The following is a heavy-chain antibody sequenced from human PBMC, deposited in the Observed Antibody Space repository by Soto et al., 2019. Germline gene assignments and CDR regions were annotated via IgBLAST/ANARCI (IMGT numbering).Heavy chain of an antibody. Sequence: PGGSLRLSCTASGFTFGDYAMSWFRQAPGKGLEWVGFIRSKAYGGTTEYAASVKGRFTISRDDSKSIAYLQMNSLKTEDTAVYYCTRSGYSYGTRDDYWGQGTLVTVSS. CDR1: GFTFGDYA. CDR3: TRSGYSYGTRDDY. D-gene: IGHD5-18*01. V-gene: IGHV3-49*03. CDR2: IRSKAYGGTT. J-gene: IGHJ4*02.